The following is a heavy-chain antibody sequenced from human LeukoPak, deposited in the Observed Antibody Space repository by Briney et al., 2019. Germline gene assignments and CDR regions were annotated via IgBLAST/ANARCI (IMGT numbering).Heavy chain of an antibody. CDR2: ISSSGSTI. V-gene: IGHV3-48*03. D-gene: IGHD3-10*01. Sequence: GGSLRLSCTASGFTFSSYEMNWVRQAPGKGLEWVSYISSSGSTICYADSVKGRFTISRDNAKNSLYLQMNSLRAEDTAVYYCARDATGGYYFDYWGQGTLVTVSS. CDR3: ARDATGGYYFDY. CDR1: GFTFSSYE. J-gene: IGHJ4*02.